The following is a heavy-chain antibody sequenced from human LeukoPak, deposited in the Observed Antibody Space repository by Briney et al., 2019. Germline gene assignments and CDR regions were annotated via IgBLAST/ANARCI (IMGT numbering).Heavy chain of an antibody. CDR1: GFTFSGYG. J-gene: IGHJ4*02. CDR2: IGGRDAGT. Sequence: HSGGSLRLSCAASGFTFSGYGMGWVRQAPGKGLEWVSGIGGRDAGTSYADSVKGRFTISRDNSKNTLYLQMNSLRAEDTAVYFCAKGHVWGGDLYHFDYWGLGTLVTVSS. D-gene: IGHD2-21*02. V-gene: IGHV3-23*01. CDR3: AKGHVWGGDLYHFDY.